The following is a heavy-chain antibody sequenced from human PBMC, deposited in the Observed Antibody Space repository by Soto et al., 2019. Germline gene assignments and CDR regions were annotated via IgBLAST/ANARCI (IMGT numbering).Heavy chain of an antibody. J-gene: IGHJ4*02. CDR3: ARGAAVVVAAPFDY. Sequence: QVQLVQSGAEVKKPGSSVKVSCKASGGTFSSYAISWVRQAPGQGLEWMGGIIPIFGTANYAQKFQGRVTITADESTSPAYMERSSLRSEDTAVYYCARGAAVVVAAPFDYWGQGTLVTVSS. V-gene: IGHV1-69*12. CDR1: GGTFSSYA. D-gene: IGHD2-15*01. CDR2: IIPIFGTA.